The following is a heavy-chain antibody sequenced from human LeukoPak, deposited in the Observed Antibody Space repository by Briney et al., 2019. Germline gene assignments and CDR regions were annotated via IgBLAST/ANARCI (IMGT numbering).Heavy chain of an antibody. D-gene: IGHD3-22*01. V-gene: IGHV3-7*01. CDR3: AREGTDYYDSSGYLH. CDR1: GFTFSSYW. Sequence: PGGSLRLSCAASGFTFSSYWMSWVRQAPGKGLEWVANIKQDGSEKYYVDSVKGRFTISRDNAKNSLYLQMNSLRAEDTAVYYCAREGTDYYDSSGYLHWGQGTLVTVSS. CDR2: IKQDGSEK. J-gene: IGHJ4*02.